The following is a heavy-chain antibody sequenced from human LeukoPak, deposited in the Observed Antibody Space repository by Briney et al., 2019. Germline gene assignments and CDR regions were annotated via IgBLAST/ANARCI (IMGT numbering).Heavy chain of an antibody. CDR1: GYTFSSYY. D-gene: IGHD1-1*01. J-gene: IGHJ4*02. V-gene: IGHV1-46*01. Sequence: ASVKVSSKASGYTFSSYYMHWVRQAPEQGLEWMGVINPSGGSTSYAQRFQGRVTMTRDTSTSTFYMELSSLRSEDTAVYYCARHSLPGTTPFDYWGQGTLVTVSS. CDR3: ARHSLPGTTPFDY. CDR2: INPSGGST.